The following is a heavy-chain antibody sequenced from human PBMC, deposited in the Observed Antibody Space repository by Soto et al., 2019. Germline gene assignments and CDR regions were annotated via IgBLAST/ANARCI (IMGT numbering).Heavy chain of an antibody. CDR1: GGSISSGGYY. CDR3: ARGLFEDIVVVPAANSFFDY. CDR2: IYYSGST. V-gene: IGHV4-31*03. Sequence: PSETLSLTCTASGGSISSGGYYWSWIRQHPGKGLEWIGYIYYSGSTYYNPSLKGRVTISVDTSKDQFSLKLSSVTAADTAVYYCARGLFEDIVVVPAANSFFDYWGQGTLVTVSS. D-gene: IGHD2-2*01. J-gene: IGHJ4*02.